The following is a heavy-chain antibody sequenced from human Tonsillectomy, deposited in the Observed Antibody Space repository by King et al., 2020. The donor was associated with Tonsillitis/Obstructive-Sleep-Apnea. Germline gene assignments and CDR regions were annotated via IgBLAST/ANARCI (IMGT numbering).Heavy chain of an antibody. CDR1: GGSISDRSYY. J-gene: IGHJ2*01. D-gene: IGHD7-27*01. V-gene: IGHV4-31*03. Sequence: QVQLQESGPGLVKPSQTLSLTCTVSGGSISDRSYYWSWIRQHPGKGLEWIGYIYFSGRTYYNSSLQSRVTISVATSKNQFSLKLSSVTVADTAVYYCARTFRTGGYWSFDLWGRGTLVTVSS. CDR3: ARTFRTGGYWSFDL. CDR2: IYFSGRT.